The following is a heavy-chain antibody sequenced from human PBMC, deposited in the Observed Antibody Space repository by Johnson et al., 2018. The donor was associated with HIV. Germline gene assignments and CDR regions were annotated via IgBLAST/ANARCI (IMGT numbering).Heavy chain of an antibody. CDR2: ISYDGSNK. Sequence: QVQLVESGGGVVQPGRSLRLSCAASGFTFSSYAMHWVRQAPGKGLEWVAVISYDGSNKYYADSVKGRSTISRDNAKNTLYMQMNSLRTEDTAVYYCAKDKRYFDWLGAFDIWGQGTMVTVSS. J-gene: IGHJ3*02. CDR3: AKDKRYFDWLGAFDI. CDR1: GFTFSSYA. D-gene: IGHD3-9*01. V-gene: IGHV3-30-3*01.